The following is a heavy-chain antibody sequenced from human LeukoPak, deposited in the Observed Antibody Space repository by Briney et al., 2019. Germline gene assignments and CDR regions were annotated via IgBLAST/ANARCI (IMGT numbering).Heavy chain of an antibody. Sequence: GGSLRLSCAASGFTFSSYSMTWVRQAPGKGLEWVSSISSSSSYIYYADSVKGRFTISRDNAKNSLYLQMDSLRAEDTAVYYCARGYYDSSSYYIGYFDYWGQGTLVTVSS. J-gene: IGHJ4*02. D-gene: IGHD3-22*01. V-gene: IGHV3-21*01. CDR1: GFTFSSYS. CDR2: ISSSSSYI. CDR3: ARGYYDSSSYYIGYFDY.